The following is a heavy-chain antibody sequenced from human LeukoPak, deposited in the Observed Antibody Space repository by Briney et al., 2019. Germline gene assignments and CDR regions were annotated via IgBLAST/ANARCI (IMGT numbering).Heavy chain of an antibody. J-gene: IGHJ5*01. CDR1: GDSTSNFY. D-gene: IGHD2-8*01. V-gene: IGHV4-59*03. Sequence: SETLSLTCTVSGDSTSNFYWNWIRQSPGKGLEWIGNIHYSGSSVYNPSLKSRGTISIDTSRRQFFLKLNSVTAADTAVYCCALAPNSNWFDFWGPGTLVTVSS. CDR3: ALAPNSNWFDF. CDR2: IHYSGSS.